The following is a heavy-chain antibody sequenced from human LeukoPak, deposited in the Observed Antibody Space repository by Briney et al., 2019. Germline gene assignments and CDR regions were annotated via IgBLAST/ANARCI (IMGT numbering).Heavy chain of an antibody. J-gene: IGHJ4*02. Sequence: SETLSLTCTVSGGSVSSGGFYWPWIRQPPGKGLEWIGYIYYSGSTNYIPSLRSRLTISVDTSKNQFSLKLSSVTAADTAVYYCAREDITGTASYFDYWGQGTLVTVSS. CDR1: GGSVSSGGFY. V-gene: IGHV4-61*08. CDR2: IYYSGST. CDR3: AREDITGTASYFDY. D-gene: IGHD1-7*01.